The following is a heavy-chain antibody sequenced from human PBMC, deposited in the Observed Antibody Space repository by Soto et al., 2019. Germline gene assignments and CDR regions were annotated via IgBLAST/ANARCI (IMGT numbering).Heavy chain of an antibody. CDR3: AKEAAADNDAFDI. CDR2: ISGSGGTT. Sequence: GGSLRLSCAASGFTFSSYAMSWVRQAPGKGLEWVSVISGSGGTTNYADSVKGRFTISRDNSKDTLYLQMNSLRAEDTAVYYCAKEAAADNDAFDIWGQGTMVTVSS. V-gene: IGHV3-23*01. J-gene: IGHJ3*02. D-gene: IGHD6-25*01. CDR1: GFTFSSYA.